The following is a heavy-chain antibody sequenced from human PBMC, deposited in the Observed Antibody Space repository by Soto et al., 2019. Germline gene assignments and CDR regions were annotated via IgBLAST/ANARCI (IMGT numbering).Heavy chain of an antibody. J-gene: IGHJ4*02. CDR1: GGSISSGDYY. CDR3: ARGPRGGTFDY. CDR2: IYYSGST. D-gene: IGHD2-15*01. Sequence: PSETLSLTCTVSGGSISSGDYYWSWIRQPPGKGLEWIGYIYYSGSTYYNPSLKSRVTISVDTSKNQFSLKLSSVTAADTAVYYCARGPRGGTFDYWGQGTLVTVSS. V-gene: IGHV4-30-4*01.